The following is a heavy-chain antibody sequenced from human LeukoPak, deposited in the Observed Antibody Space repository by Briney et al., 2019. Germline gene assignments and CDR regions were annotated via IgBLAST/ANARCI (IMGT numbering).Heavy chain of an antibody. CDR1: GFIFSSYE. CDR3: ARNTPEDAFDV. V-gene: IGHV3-48*03. J-gene: IGHJ3*01. Sequence: GGSLRLSCAASGFIFSSYETNWVRQAPGKGLEWVSYISSSGRTIYYADSVKGRFTISRDNAKNSLYLQINSLRAEDTAVYYCARNTPEDAFDVWGQGTMVTVSS. CDR2: ISSSGRTI.